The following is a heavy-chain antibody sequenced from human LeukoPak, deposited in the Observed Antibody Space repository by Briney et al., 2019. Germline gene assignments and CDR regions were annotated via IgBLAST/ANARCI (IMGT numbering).Heavy chain of an antibody. CDR1: GFTVSSSY. CDR2: IYSGGGT. CDR3: AKSGDSRDDYFDY. Sequence: GGSLRLSCAASGFTVSSSYMNWVRQAPGKGLEWVSLIYSGGGTYYADSVKGRFTISIDNSKNTLYLQMNSLRAEDTAVYYCAKSGDSRDDYFDYWGQGTLVTVSS. D-gene: IGHD3-22*01. J-gene: IGHJ4*02. V-gene: IGHV3-66*01.